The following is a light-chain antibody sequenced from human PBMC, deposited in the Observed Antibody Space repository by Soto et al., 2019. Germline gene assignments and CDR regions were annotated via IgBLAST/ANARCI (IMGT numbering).Light chain of an antibody. CDR3: QQNNKWPPVT. CDR2: GAS. Sequence: EVVMTQSPATVSVSPGEGVTLSCRASQTIINDLAWYQQKPAQAPRLLIYGASTRATGVPARFSGGGSGTEFTLTISSLQSEDFAFYYCQQNNKWPPVTFGGGTKVETK. V-gene: IGKV3-15*01. J-gene: IGKJ4*01. CDR1: QTIIND.